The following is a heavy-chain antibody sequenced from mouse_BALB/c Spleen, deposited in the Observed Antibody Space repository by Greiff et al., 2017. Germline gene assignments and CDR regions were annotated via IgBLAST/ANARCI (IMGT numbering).Heavy chain of an antibody. CDR3: ARNGDGYYVLYWYFDV. CDR1: GFSLTSYG. CDR2: IWSGGST. Sequence: VQLQQSGPGLVQPSQSLSITCTVSGFSLTSYGVHWVRQSPGKGLEWLGVIWSGGSTDYTAAFISRLSISKDNSKSQVFFKMNSLQADDTAIYYCARNGDGYYVLYWYFDVWGAGTTVTVSS. J-gene: IGHJ1*01. D-gene: IGHD2-3*01. V-gene: IGHV2-4-1*01.